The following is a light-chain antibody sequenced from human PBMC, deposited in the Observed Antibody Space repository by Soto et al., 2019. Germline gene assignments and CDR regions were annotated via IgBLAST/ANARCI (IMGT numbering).Light chain of an antibody. V-gene: IGLV3-10*01. J-gene: IGLJ2*01. CDR1: ALPKKY. CDR3: YSADSSGYVVV. Sequence: SYELTQPPSVSVSPGQTATITCSGDALPKKYAYWYQQKSGQAPVLVIHEDSKRPYGIPERFSGSSSGTMATLTISGAQVEDEADYYCYSADSSGYVVVFGGGTKLTVL. CDR2: EDS.